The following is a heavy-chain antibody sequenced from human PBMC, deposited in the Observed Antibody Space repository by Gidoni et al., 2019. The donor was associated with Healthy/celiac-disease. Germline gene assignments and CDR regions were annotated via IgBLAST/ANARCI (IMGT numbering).Heavy chain of an antibody. CDR1: GFTFSSYA. CDR3: AKYSSGQFDY. J-gene: IGHJ4*02. V-gene: IGHV3-23*01. CDR2: ISGSGGST. Sequence: EVQLLESGGGLVQPGGSLRLSCAASGFTFSSYAMSWVRQAPGKGLVCVSAISGSGGSTYYADSVKGRFTNSRDNSKNTLYLQMNSLRAEDTAVYYCAKYSSGQFDYWGQGTLVTVSS. D-gene: IGHD6-19*01.